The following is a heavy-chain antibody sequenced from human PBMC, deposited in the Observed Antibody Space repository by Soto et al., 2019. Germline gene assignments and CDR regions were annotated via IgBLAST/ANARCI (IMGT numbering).Heavy chain of an antibody. V-gene: IGHV3-43*01. CDR2: ISWDGGST. Sequence: GGSLRLSCAASGFTFDDYTMHWVRQAPGKGLEWVSLISWDGGSTYYADSVKGRFTISRDNSKNSLYLQMNSLRTEDTALYYCAKGGSSSWSHFDYWGQGTLVTVSS. D-gene: IGHD6-13*01. CDR3: AKGGSSSWSHFDY. CDR1: GFTFDDYT. J-gene: IGHJ4*02.